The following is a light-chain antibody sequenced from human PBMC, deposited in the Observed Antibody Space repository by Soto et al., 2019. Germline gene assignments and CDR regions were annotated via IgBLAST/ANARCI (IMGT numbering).Light chain of an antibody. V-gene: IGKV1-5*01. J-gene: IGKJ1*01. CDR3: QQYNSYSGT. CDR1: QTISSR. Sequence: DIQMTQSPSTVSASVGDRVTIACRASQTISSRLAWYQQKPGKAPNLLIYDASSLQSGVPSRFIGSGSGTEFTLTISSLQPDDFATYYCQQYNSYSGTFGQGTKVEI. CDR2: DAS.